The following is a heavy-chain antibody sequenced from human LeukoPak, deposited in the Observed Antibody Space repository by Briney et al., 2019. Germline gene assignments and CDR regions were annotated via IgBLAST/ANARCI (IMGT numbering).Heavy chain of an antibody. V-gene: IGHV4-59*01. CDR2: MYYTGST. D-gene: IGHD6-19*01. Sequence: SETLSLTXTVSGGSISTYYWSWLRQPPGKGLEWIGYMYYTGSTKYNPSLKSRVTISVDTSKNQFSLKLSSVTAADTAVYYCARETSYRSGLSLFDYWGQGTLVTVSS. CDR3: ARETSYRSGLSLFDY. J-gene: IGHJ4*02. CDR1: GGSISTYY.